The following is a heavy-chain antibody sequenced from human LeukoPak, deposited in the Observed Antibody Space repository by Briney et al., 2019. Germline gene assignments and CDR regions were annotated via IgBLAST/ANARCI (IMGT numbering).Heavy chain of an antibody. V-gene: IGHV1-46*01. J-gene: IGHJ5*02. CDR3: ARDNSVGDTAWWFDP. D-gene: IGHD1-26*01. CDR1: GYTFTSYD. Sequence: GASVKVSCKASGYTFTSYDINWVRQATGQGLEWMGIINPSGDNTWYAQKFQGRVTMTRDMSTSTAYMELSSLRSEDTAVYYCARDNSVGDTAWWFDPWGQGTLVTVSS. CDR2: INPSGDNT.